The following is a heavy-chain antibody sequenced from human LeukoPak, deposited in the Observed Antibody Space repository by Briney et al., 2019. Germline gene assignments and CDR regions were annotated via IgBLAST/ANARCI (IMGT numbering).Heavy chain of an antibody. CDR2: ISSSSSYI. J-gene: IGHJ4*02. V-gene: IGHV3-21*01. Sequence: GGSLRLSCAASGFTFSSYTMNWVRQAPGKGLEWVSSISSSSSYIYYADSVKGRFTISRDNAKNSLYLQMNSLRAEDTAVYYCARDRDVLRYFDWTFDYWGQGTLVTVSS. CDR1: GFTFSSYT. CDR3: ARDRDVLRYFDWTFDY. D-gene: IGHD3-9*01.